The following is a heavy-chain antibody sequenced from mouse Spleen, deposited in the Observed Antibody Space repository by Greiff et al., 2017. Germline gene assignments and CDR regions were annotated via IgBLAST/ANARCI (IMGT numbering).Heavy chain of an antibody. Sequence: EVMLVESGGGLVKPGGSLKLSCAASGFTFSRYAMSWVRQTPEKRLEWVATISSGGTYTYYPDSVKGRFTISRDNAKNTLYLQMNSLRSEDTAMYYCARHENGNHYFDYWGQGTTLTVSS. J-gene: IGHJ2*01. CDR1: GFTFSRYA. D-gene: IGHD2-1*01. V-gene: IGHV5-9-1*01. CDR2: ISSGGTYT. CDR3: ARHENGNHYFDY.